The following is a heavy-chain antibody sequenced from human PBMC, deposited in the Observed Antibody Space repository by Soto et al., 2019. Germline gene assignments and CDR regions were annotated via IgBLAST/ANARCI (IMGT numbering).Heavy chain of an antibody. D-gene: IGHD3-3*01. CDR3: ARAFTISDYYMDV. CDR2: IYSDGST. CDR1: GFTVSSTY. J-gene: IGHJ6*03. V-gene: IGHV3-66*01. Sequence: GGSLRLSCAASGFTVSSTYMSWFRQAPGKGLDWVSVIYSDGSTYFAESEKGRFTISRDISKNTLYLQMNSLRAEDTAVYYCARAFTISDYYMDVWGKGTTVTVSS.